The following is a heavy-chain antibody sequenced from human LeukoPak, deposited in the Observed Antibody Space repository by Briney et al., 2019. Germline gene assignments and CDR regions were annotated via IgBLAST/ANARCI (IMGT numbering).Heavy chain of an antibody. V-gene: IGHV3-21*01. Sequence: KPGGSLRLSCAASGFTFSNYWMHWVRQAPGKGLEWVSSISSYSNYLYYADSVKGRFTISRDNAKNSLYLQMNSLRAEDTAVYYCARSRTTVTKDALDYWGQGTLVTVSS. CDR2: ISSYSNYL. CDR1: GFTFSNYW. D-gene: IGHD4-17*01. J-gene: IGHJ4*02. CDR3: ARSRTTVTKDALDY.